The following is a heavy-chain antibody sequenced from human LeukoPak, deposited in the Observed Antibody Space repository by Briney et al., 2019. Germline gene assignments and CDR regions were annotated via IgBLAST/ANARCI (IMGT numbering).Heavy chain of an antibody. CDR3: ARGLPGGGILAD. D-gene: IGHD3-16*01. CDR1: GGPFSGYY. J-gene: IGHJ4*01. V-gene: IGHV4-34*01. CDR2: INHSGNT. Sequence: SETLSLTCAVYGGPFSGYYWNWIRQPPGKGLEWIGEINHSGNTNYNPSLESRVIISVDTSKNQISLKMSSVTAADTAVFFCARGLPGGGILADWGQGNLVTVSS.